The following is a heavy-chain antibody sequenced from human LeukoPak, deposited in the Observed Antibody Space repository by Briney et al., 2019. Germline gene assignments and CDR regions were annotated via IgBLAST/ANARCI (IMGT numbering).Heavy chain of an antibody. D-gene: IGHD3-3*01. CDR3: AKDRDFWSGFDY. J-gene: IGHJ4*02. CDR1: GFTFSSYG. V-gene: IGHV3-30*02. Sequence: GGSLRLSCAASGFTFSSYGMHWVRQAPGKGLEWVAFIWYDGSNKYYADSVKGRFTISRDNSKNTLYLQMNSLRAEDTAVYYCAKDRDFWSGFDYWGQGTLVTASS. CDR2: IWYDGSNK.